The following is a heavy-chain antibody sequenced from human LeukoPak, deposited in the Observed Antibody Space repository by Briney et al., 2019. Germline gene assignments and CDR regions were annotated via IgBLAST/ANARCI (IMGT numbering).Heavy chain of an antibody. CDR2: IYPGDSDT. Sequence: GESLKISSKGSGYSFSTYWIGCVRQMPAKGLEWMGIIYPGDSDTTYSPSFQGQVTMSADKSISTAYLQWSSLKASDTAIYYCARRGRDGYNQYHLDYWGQGTLVTVSS. V-gene: IGHV5-51*01. CDR3: ARRGRDGYNQYHLDY. CDR1: GYSFSTYW. J-gene: IGHJ4*02. D-gene: IGHD5-24*01.